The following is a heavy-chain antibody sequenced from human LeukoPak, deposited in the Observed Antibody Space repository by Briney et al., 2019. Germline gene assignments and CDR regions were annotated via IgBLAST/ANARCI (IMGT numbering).Heavy chain of an antibody. CDR1: GGTFSSYA. D-gene: IGHD3-10*01. V-gene: IGHV1-69*05. Sequence: SVKVSCKASGGTFSSYAISWVRQAPGQGLEWMGGIIPIFGTANYAQKFQGRVTITTDESTSTAYMELSSLRSEDTAVYYCARGPMVRGVIWFLDVWGKGTTVTVSS. CDR3: ARGPMVRGVIWFLDV. J-gene: IGHJ6*04. CDR2: IIPIFGTA.